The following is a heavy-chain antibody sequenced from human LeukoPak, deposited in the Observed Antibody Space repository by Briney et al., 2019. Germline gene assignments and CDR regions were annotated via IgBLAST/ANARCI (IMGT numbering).Heavy chain of an antibody. Sequence: GGSLRLSCAASGFTFSAYHMNWVRQAPGKGLEWVASISSSSSYTYYSDSVKGRFTISRENAKTSLDLQMNSLRAEDTAVYFCARKALGGSSDHDAFDIWGQGTMVTVSS. D-gene: IGHD2-2*01. CDR2: ISSSSSYT. CDR3: ARKALGGSSDHDAFDI. J-gene: IGHJ3*02. V-gene: IGHV3-21*01. CDR1: GFTFSAYH.